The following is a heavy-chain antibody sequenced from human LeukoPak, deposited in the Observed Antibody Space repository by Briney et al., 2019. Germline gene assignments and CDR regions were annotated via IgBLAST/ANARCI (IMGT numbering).Heavy chain of an antibody. CDR3: ARRLGAGTTLGY. J-gene: IGHJ4*02. CDR1: GYTFTGYY. V-gene: IGHV1-2*02. Sequence: GASVKVSCKASGYTFTGYYIHWVRQAPGQGLERMGWVNPNSGGTNYAQNFQGRVTMTRDTSTSTAYMELSRLRSDDTAVYYCARRLGAGTTLGYWGQGTLVTVSS. D-gene: IGHD1-1*01. CDR2: VNPNSGGT.